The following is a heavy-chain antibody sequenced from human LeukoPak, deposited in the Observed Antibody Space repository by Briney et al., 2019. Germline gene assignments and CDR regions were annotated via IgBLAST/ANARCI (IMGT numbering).Heavy chain of an antibody. Sequence: GGSLRLSCVASGITFSDNYMDWVRQAPGKGLDWVGRTRNKAKSSTTDYAASRKARFTTSRDDARSSGSLQMNILKSEETAVYYGVPHSRGGPDYWGQGTLVTVSS. D-gene: IGHD3-10*01. CDR3: VPHSRGGPDY. CDR1: GITFSDNY. J-gene: IGHJ4*02. CDR2: TRNKAKSSTT. V-gene: IGHV3-72*01.